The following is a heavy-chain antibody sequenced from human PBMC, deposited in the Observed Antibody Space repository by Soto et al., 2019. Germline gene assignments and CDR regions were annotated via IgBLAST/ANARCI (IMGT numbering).Heavy chain of an antibody. Sequence: SQTLSLTCVISGDSVSSNSAAWNWIRQSPSRGLEWLGRTYYRSKWYNDYAVSVKSRITINPDTSKNQFSLQLNSVTPEDTAVYYCARDGIAVAGTPSPLRYWGQGTLVTVSS. CDR2: TYYRSKWYN. J-gene: IGHJ4*02. V-gene: IGHV6-1*01. CDR3: ARDGIAVAGTPSPLRY. D-gene: IGHD6-19*01. CDR1: GDSVSSNSAA.